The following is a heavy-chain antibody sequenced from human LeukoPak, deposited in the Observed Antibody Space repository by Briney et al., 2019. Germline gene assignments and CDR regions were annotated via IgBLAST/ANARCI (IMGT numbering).Heavy chain of an antibody. V-gene: IGHV4-59*11. CDR1: GDSISSHH. CDR2: TNFRGGP. J-gene: IGHJ6*03. Sequence: PSETLSLTCSVSGDSISSHHWSWIRQPPGKGLEWIGHTNFRGGPNYNYNPSLKSRVTISVDTSKNHFSLKLSSVTAADTAVYYCARVGLGDYLRSYMDVWGKGTAVTVSS. CDR3: ARVGLGDYLRSYMDV. D-gene: IGHD4-17*01.